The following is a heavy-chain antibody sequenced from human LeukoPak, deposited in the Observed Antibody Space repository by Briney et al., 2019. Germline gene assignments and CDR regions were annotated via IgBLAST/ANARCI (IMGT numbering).Heavy chain of an antibody. CDR3: ARARIAAAGTTQVHDAFDI. CDR2: INHSGST. CDR1: GGSFSGYY. V-gene: IGHV4-34*01. D-gene: IGHD6-13*01. J-gene: IGHJ3*02. Sequence: SETLSLTCAVYGGSFSGYYWSWIRQPPGKGLEWIGEINHSGSTNCNPSLKSRVTISVDTSKNQFSLKLSSVTAADTAVYYCARARIAAAGTTQVHDAFDIWGQGTMVTVSS.